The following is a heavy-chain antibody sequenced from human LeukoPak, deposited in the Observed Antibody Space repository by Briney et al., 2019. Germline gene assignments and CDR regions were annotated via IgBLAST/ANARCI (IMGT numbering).Heavy chain of an antibody. V-gene: IGHV1-2*02. Sequence: ASVKVSCKASGYTFTDYYIHWVRQAPGQGLEWMGWMNPNSAGTNSAQKFQGRVTMTSDTSISTAYMELSSLRSDDTAVYYCARPGSWWLDPWGQGTLVTVSS. CDR3: ARPGSWWLDP. CDR1: GYTFTDYY. CDR2: MNPNSAGT. J-gene: IGHJ5*02. D-gene: IGHD3-10*01.